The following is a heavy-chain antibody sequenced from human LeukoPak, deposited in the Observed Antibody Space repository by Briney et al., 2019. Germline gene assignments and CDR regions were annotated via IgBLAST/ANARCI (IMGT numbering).Heavy chain of an antibody. D-gene: IGHD1-26*01. V-gene: IGHV1-18*01. CDR2: ISAYNGNT. Sequence: GASVKVSCKASGYTFTSYGISWVRQAPGQGLEWMGWISAYNGNTNYAQKLQGRVTVTTDTSTSTAYMELRSLRSDDTAVYYCARDTMGATTGWFDPWGQGTLVTVSS. CDR3: ARDTMGATTGWFDP. J-gene: IGHJ5*02. CDR1: GYTFTSYG.